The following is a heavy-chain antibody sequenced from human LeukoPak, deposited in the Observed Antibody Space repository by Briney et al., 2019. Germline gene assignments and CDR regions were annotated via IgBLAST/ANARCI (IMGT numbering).Heavy chain of an antibody. V-gene: IGHV1-69*06. CDR2: IIPIFGTA. Sequence: SVKVSCKASGATFSSYAISRVRQAPGQGLEWMGGIIPIFGTANYAQKFQGRVTITADKTTSTAYMELSSLRSEDTAVYYCASEDGYSSSWYYFDYWGQGTLVTVSS. CDR1: GATFSSYA. CDR3: ASEDGYSSSWYYFDY. J-gene: IGHJ4*02. D-gene: IGHD6-13*01.